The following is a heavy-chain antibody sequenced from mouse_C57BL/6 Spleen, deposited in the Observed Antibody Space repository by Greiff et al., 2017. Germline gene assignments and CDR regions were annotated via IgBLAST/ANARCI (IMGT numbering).Heavy chain of an antibody. D-gene: IGHD1-1*02. J-gene: IGHJ4*01. CDR3: ARRLSLTMDYAMDY. V-gene: IGHV1-64*01. CDR2: IHPNSGST. CDR1: GYTFTSYW. Sequence: VQLQQSGAELVKPGASVKLSCKASGYTFTSYWMHWVKQRPGQGLEWIGMIHPNSGSTNYNEKFKSKATLTVDKSSSTAYMQLSSLTSEDSAVYYCARRLSLTMDYAMDYWGQGTSVTVSS.